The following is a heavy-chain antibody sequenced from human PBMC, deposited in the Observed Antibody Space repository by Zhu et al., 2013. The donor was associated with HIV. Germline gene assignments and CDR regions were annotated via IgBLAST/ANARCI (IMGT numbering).Heavy chain of an antibody. Sequence: QVQLQESGPGLVKPSETLSLTCTVSGDSISRAYYWGWIRQSPVKGLEWIGNIYHSGSTHYNPSLQSRVTISVNTSKNQFSLNLSAVTVADTAMYYCARVTSGPLGYFPYWGQGTPVTVSS. V-gene: IGHV4-38-2*02. CDR2: IYHSGST. CDR3: ARVTSGPLGYFPY. D-gene: IGHD6-19*01. CDR1: GDSISRAYY. J-gene: IGHJ4*02.